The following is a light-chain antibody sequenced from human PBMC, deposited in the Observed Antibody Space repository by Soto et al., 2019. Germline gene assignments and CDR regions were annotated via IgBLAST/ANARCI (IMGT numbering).Light chain of an antibody. V-gene: IGLV4-69*01. CDR1: SGHSSYA. CDR2: LSSDGSH. Sequence: QPVLTQSPSASASLGASVKLTCTLSSGHSSYAIAWHQQQPEKGPRYLMKLSSDGSHSKGDGIPDRFSGSSSGAERYLTISSLQSEDEADYYCQTWDIGDRVVFGGGTKLTVL. CDR3: QTWDIGDRVV. J-gene: IGLJ2*01.